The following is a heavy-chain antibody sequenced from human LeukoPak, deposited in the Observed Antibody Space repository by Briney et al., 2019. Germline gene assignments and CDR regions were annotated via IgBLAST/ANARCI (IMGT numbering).Heavy chain of an antibody. V-gene: IGHV4-34*01. CDR2: INHSGST. J-gene: IGHJ4*02. CDR1: GGSFSGYY. Sequence: SETLSLTCAVYGGSFSGYYWSWIRQPPGKGLEWIGEINHSGSTNYNPSPKSRVTISVDTSKNQFSLNLSSVTAADTAVYYCARGSGGIQPVILWGQGTLVTVSS. D-gene: IGHD5-18*01. CDR3: ARGSGGIQPVIL.